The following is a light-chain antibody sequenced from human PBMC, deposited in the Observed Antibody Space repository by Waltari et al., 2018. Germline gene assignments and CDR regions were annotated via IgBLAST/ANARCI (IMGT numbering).Light chain of an antibody. CDR1: PSVSSN. CDR2: DAS. CDR3: QQYNNWPPYT. V-gene: IGKV3-15*01. Sequence: MTQSPSTLSPSVGDTAPITCRASPSVSSNLAWYQQKPGQPLRLLIFDASRRATGIPARFSGSGSGTEFTLTISSLQSEDFAVYYCQQYNNWPPYTFGQGTKLDIK. J-gene: IGKJ2*01.